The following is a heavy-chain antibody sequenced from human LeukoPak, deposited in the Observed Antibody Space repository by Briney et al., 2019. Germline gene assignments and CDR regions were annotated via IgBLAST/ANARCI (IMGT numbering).Heavy chain of an antibody. CDR3: VRRRIAEAGDFDY. CDR2: ISADDDESS. J-gene: IGHJ4*02. CDR1: GFTFNKYA. Sequence: SGGSLRLSCAASGFTFNKYAMTWVRQAPGQGLQWVAHISADDDESSWYADSVRGRFTISRDNSKNTLYLQMSRLTDEDTAIYYCVRRRIAEAGDFDYWGQGTLVTVSS. V-gene: IGHV3-23*01. D-gene: IGHD6-13*01.